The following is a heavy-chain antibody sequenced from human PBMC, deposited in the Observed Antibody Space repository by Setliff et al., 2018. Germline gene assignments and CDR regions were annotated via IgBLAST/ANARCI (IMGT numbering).Heavy chain of an antibody. J-gene: IGHJ5*01. CDR1: GGSLRGNAIF. Sequence: SETLSLTCTVSGGSLRGNAIFWGWIRQPPGKGLEWIGSTYYNGDAYYNPSLKSRVTMSVDTSRNQFSLKVRSVTAADTAVYYCARARYCSGGRCYWTWLDSWAQGTLVTVSS. CDR3: ARARYCSGGRCYWTWLDS. V-gene: IGHV4-39*01. CDR2: TYYNGDA. D-gene: IGHD2-15*01.